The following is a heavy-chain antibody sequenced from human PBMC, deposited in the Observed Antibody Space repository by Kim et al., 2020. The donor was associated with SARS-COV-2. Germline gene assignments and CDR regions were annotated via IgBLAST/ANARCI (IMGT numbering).Heavy chain of an antibody. CDR2: IYYSGST. V-gene: IGHV4-31*03. J-gene: IGHJ5*02. CDR1: GGSISSGGYY. Sequence: SETLSLTCTVSGGSISSGGYYWSWIRQHPGKGLEWIGYIYYSGSTYYNPSLKSRVTISVDTSKNQFSLKLSSVTAADTAVYYCARDLRGYSSSWYGWFDPWGQGTLVTVSS. CDR3: ARDLRGYSSSWYGWFDP. D-gene: IGHD6-13*01.